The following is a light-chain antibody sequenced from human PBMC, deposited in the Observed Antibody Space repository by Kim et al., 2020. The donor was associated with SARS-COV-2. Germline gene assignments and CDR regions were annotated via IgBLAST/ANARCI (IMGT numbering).Light chain of an antibody. Sequence: DIQMTQSPSSLSASVGDRLTFTCQASQDIGSYLNWYHQKPGKAPKLLIFDASTLQTGVPSRFSGSGSGTDFSFTITNLQPEDVGTYYCQQYSYLPPLTFGGWTKVDIK. CDR3: QQYSYLPPLT. J-gene: IGKJ4*01. V-gene: IGKV1-33*01. CDR2: DAS. CDR1: QDIGSY.